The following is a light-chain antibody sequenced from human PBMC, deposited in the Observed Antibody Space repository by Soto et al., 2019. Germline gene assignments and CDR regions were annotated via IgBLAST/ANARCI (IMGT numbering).Light chain of an antibody. V-gene: IGKV1-5*03. J-gene: IGKJ2*01. CDR3: QQYDRFPYT. CDR1: QSLSYW. Sequence: DIQMTQSPSTLSASVGDTVTITCRASQSLSYWLAWYQQKPGQAPKLLIHKASTLESGDPSRFSRSGSGTEVTLTSSSLQPDDFASFCCQQYDRFPYTFGQGTKLEIK. CDR2: KAS.